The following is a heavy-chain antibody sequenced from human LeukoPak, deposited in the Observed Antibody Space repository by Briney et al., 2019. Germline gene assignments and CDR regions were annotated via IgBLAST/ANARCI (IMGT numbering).Heavy chain of an antibody. Sequence: PSETLSLTCAVSGGSISSSNWWSWVRQPPGKGLEWIGEIYHSGSTNYNPSLKSRVTISVDKSKNQFSLKLSSVTAADTAVFYCARGRPRSLIVGTTRRSRAFDIWGQGTMVTVSS. CDR3: ARGRPRSLIVGTTRRSRAFDI. J-gene: IGHJ3*02. V-gene: IGHV4-4*02. CDR2: IYHSGST. CDR1: GGSISSSNW. D-gene: IGHD1-26*01.